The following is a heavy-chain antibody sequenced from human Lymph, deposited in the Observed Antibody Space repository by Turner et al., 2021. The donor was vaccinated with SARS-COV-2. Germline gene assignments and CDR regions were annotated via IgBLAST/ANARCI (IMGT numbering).Heavy chain of an antibody. Sequence: QVQLVQSGAEVMKPGASVKVSCMASGYTFTRYDINWVRQATGQGLEWMGWMDPNSGNTGYAQKFQGRVTMTRNTSISTAYMELSSLRSEDTAVYYCARAAQLTVWFDPWGQGTLVTVSS. CDR1: GYTFTRYD. CDR3: ARAAQLTVWFDP. D-gene: IGHD3-9*01. CDR2: MDPNSGNT. J-gene: IGHJ5*02. V-gene: IGHV1-8*01.